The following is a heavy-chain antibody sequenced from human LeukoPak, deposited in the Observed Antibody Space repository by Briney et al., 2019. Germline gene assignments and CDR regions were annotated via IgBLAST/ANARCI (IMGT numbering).Heavy chain of an antibody. CDR2: ISSSSSYI. V-gene: IGHV3-21*01. J-gene: IGHJ1*01. Sequence: GGPLRLSCAASGFTFSSYSMNWVRQAPGKGLEWVSSISSSSSYIYYADSVKGRFTISRDNAKNSLYLQMNSLRAEDTAVYYCARDYGDIPSQHWGQGTLVTVSS. CDR3: ARDYGDIPSQH. D-gene: IGHD4-17*01. CDR1: GFTFSSYS.